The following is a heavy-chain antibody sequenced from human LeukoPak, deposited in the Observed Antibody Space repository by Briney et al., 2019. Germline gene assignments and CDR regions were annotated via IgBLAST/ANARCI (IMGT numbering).Heavy chain of an antibody. D-gene: IGHD5-24*01. V-gene: IGHV3-23*01. J-gene: IGHJ2*01. CDR2: ISGSGGST. CDR1: GFTFSSYA. Sequence: PGGSLRLSCAASGFTFSSYAMSWVRQAPGKGLEWVSAISGSGGSTYYADSVKGRFTISRDNSKNTLYLQMNSLRAEDTAVYYCAKTGSYDGYNPLGYWYFDLWGRGTLVTVSS. CDR3: AKTGSYDGYNPLGYWYFDL.